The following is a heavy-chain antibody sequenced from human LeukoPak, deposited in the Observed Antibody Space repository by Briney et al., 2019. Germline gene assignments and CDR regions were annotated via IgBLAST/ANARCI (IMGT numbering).Heavy chain of an antibody. J-gene: IGHJ6*02. CDR3: ARGGESGWYGSHYYGMDV. CDR1: GYTFTGYY. D-gene: IGHD6-19*01. CDR2: INPNSGGT. V-gene: IGHV1-2*02. Sequence: ASVKVSCKASGYTFTGYYMHWVRQAPGQGLEWMGWINPNSGGTNYAQKFQGRVTMTRDTSISTAYMELSRLRSDDTAVYYCARGGESGWYGSHYYGMDVWGQGTTVTVSS.